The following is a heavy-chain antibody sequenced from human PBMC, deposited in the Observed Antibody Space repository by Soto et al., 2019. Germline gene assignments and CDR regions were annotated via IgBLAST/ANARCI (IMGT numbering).Heavy chain of an antibody. CDR2: ISGGSAPI. D-gene: IGHD1-1*01. V-gene: IGHV3-48*02. Sequence: GGSLRLSCVASGFTFSTYSMNWVRQAPGKGLEWLSYISGGSAPIDYADSVRGRFSISRDNARNSLFLQMNGLRDEDTAVYYWARDSNWSFDYWGQGTLVTVSS. CDR1: GFTFSTYS. CDR3: ARDSNWSFDY. J-gene: IGHJ4*02.